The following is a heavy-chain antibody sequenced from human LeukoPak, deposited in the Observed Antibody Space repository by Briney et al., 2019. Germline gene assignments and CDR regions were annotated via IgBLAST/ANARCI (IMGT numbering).Heavy chain of an antibody. Sequence: GWSLRLSCAASGFTFSSYEMDWVRQAPEKGLEWISYISSSGGYMYADSVKGRFTISRDNAKNSLYLQMNSLRAEDTGVYYCARHNGWYDYWGQGTLVVVS. CDR2: ISSSGGY. V-gene: IGHV3-48*03. CDR3: ARHNGWYDY. J-gene: IGHJ4*02. CDR1: GFTFSSYE. D-gene: IGHD6-19*01.